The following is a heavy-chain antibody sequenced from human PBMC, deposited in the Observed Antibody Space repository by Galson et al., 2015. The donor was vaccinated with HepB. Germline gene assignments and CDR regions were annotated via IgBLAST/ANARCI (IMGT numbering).Heavy chain of an antibody. D-gene: IGHD3-16*01. CDR2: INQDGSEK. V-gene: IGHV3-7*03. CDR1: GFTFRNYW. CDR3: VRGVGAHGKLFES. J-gene: IGHJ4*02. Sequence: SLRLSCAAFGFTFRNYWVSWVRQAPGKGLAWVATINQDGSEKYYVDSVKGRFTVSRDNAKNSLHLQMNNLRAEDTAVYHCVRGVGAHGKLFESWGQGILVTVSP.